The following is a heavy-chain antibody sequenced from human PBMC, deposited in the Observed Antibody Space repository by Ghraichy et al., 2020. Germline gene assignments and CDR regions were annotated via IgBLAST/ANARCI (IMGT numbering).Heavy chain of an antibody. CDR3: ARLRSRGGGIFYFDH. D-gene: IGHD1-14*01. CDR1: GGSVSSDY. CDR2: SYSSNGT. V-gene: IGHV4-59*02. J-gene: IGHJ4*02. Sequence: SETLSLTCTVSGGSVSSDYWSWIRQPPGTGLEWIGHSYSSNGTKYNPSLSRRIIISVDTSKSQLSLKLSSVTAADTDVYYCARLRSRGGGIFYFDHWGQGTLVTVSS.